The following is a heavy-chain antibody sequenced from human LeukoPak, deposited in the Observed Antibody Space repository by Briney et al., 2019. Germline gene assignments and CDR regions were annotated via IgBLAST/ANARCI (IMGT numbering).Heavy chain of an antibody. D-gene: IGHD6-19*01. CDR1: GGSIGSYY. CDR3: ARQKRLVGNWFDP. CDR2: IYYSGST. Sequence: SETLSLTCTVSGGSIGSYYWSWIRQPPGKGLEWIGYIYYSGSTNYNPSLKSRVTISVDTSKNQFSLKLSSVTAADTAVYYCARQKRLVGNWFDPWGQGTLVTVSS. J-gene: IGHJ5*02. V-gene: IGHV4-59*08.